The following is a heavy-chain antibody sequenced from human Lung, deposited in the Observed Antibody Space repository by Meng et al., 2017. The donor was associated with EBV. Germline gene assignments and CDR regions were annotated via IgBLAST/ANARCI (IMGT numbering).Heavy chain of an antibody. V-gene: IGHV3-74*01. J-gene: IGHJ4*02. D-gene: IGHD1-26*01. CDR1: GISGYW. CDR2: INEDGSIV. CDR3: AKDCFGAWDY. Sequence: EAGGGLVQAGGSLRLSCVGSGISGYWVHWVRQVPGKGLVWVSRINEDGSIVNYADSVKGRFTIFRDNAKNTVSLQMNSLRVEDTALYYCAKDCFGAWDYWGQGTLVTVSS.